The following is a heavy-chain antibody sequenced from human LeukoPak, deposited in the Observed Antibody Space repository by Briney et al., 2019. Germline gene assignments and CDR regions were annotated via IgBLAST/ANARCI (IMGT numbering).Heavy chain of an antibody. V-gene: IGHV4-34*01. CDR1: GWSFSGYY. J-gene: IGHJ5*01. CDR2: INHTGST. CDR3: ARGTHIPATGPRVCFAS. Sequence: SETLSLTCPDYGWSFSGYYRSRIRQPPGKGLHRIREINHTGSTNYNPSLKTQVTISVNTSKNQFSLKLNSLTAADTSVYYSARGTHIPATGPRVCFASRGQGTLVTVSS. D-gene: IGHD2-21*01.